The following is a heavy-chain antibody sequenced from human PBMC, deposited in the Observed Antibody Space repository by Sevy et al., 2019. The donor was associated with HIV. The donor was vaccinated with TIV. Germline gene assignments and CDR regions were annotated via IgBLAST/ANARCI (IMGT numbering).Heavy chain of an antibody. J-gene: IGHJ5*02. CDR1: RTNY. Sequence: GGSLRLSCAASRTNYIGWIPQAAGKWLEWVSPIGPSGRTISYKDSVKGRFTISRDNAKNSVYLQMNSLRAEDTAVDYCAGGKYWFDPWGQGTLVTVSS. V-gene: IGHV3-11*04. CDR3: AGGKYWFDP. CDR2: IGPSGRTI.